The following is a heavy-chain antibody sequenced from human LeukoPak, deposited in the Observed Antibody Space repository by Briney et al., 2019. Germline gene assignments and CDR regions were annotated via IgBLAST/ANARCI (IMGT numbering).Heavy chain of an antibody. CDR3: ARGAYSYGPKYYYYGMDV. V-gene: IGHV1-18*01. D-gene: IGHD5-18*01. J-gene: IGHJ6*02. CDR1: GYTFTSYG. CDR2: ISAYNGNT. Sequence: ASVKVSCKASGYTFTSYGISWVRQAPGQGLEWMGWISAYNGNTSYAQKLQGRVTMTTDTSTSTAYMELRSLRSDDTAVYYCARGAYSYGPKYYYYGMDVWGQGTTVTVSS.